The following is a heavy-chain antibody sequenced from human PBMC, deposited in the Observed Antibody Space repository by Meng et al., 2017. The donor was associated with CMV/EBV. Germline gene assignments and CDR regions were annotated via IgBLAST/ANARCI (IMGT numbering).Heavy chain of an antibody. CDR2: SNAGNGNT. Sequence: ASVKVSCKASGYTFTSYAMHWVRQAPGQRLEWMGWSNAGNGNTKYSQEFQGRVTITRDTSASTAYMELSSLRSEDTAVYYCARDLCGDSSCSPFGYWGQGALVTVSS. V-gene: IGHV1-3*02. CDR1: GYTFTSYA. J-gene: IGHJ4*02. D-gene: IGHD2-15*01. CDR3: ARDLCGDSSCSPFGY.